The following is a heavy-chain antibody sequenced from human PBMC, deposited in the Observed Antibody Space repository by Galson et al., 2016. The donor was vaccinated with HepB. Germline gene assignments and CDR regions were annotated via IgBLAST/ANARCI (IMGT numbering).Heavy chain of an antibody. CDR2: IYYSGGST. D-gene: IGHD6-19*01. V-gene: IGHV4-59*01. Sequence: SETLSLTCSVSGVSISSYYWSWIRQPSGKGLEWIGYIYYSGGSTNYNPSLKSRVTISVGTPKNQFSLKLSSVTAADTDVYFCARVRVAVAENSYCFDSWGQGTLVTVSS. CDR3: ARVRVAVAENSYCFDS. CDR1: GVSISSYY. J-gene: IGHJ4*02.